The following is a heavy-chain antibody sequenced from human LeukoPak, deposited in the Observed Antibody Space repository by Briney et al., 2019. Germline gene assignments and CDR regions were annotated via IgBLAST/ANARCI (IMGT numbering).Heavy chain of an antibody. D-gene: IGHD6-19*01. V-gene: IGHV3-74*01. CDR2: INSDGSST. CDR1: GFTFSSYE. J-gene: IGHJ4*02. CDR3: VKDQREAYGSGWSRDFDY. Sequence: PGGSLRLSCAASGFTFSSYEMNWVRQAPGKGLVWVSRINSDGSSTSYADSVKGRFTISRDNAKNTLYLQMNSLRAEDTAVYYCVKDQREAYGSGWSRDFDYWGQGTLVTVSS.